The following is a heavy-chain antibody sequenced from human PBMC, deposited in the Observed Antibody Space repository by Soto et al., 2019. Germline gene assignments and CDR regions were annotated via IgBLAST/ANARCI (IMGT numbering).Heavy chain of an antibody. CDR3: TNSQGLSRADS. D-gene: IGHD1-26*01. V-gene: IGHV4-4*07. J-gene: IGHJ5*01. CDR1: CASFAGSSY. Sequence: PSETLSLTCSFSCASFAGSSYCIWFRQPAGKGLEWIGRFSLSGTTNYSPSLRSRVTMSADVSKNHVSLSLTSVTAADTAIYYCTNSQGLSRADSWGRGILVTVSS. CDR2: FSLSGTT.